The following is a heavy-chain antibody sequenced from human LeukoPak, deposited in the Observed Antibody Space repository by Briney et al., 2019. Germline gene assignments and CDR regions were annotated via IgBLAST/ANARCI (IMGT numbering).Heavy chain of an antibody. V-gene: IGHV3-30*18. CDR1: GFTFSSYG. J-gene: IGHJ4*02. Sequence: GRSLRLSCAASGFTFSSYGMHWVSQAPGKGLEWVAVISYDGSNKYYADSVKGRFTISRDNSKNTLYLQMNSLRAEDTAVYYCAKEGPFSAIFGVVIRAFDYWGQGTLVTVSS. CDR3: AKEGPFSAIFGVVIRAFDY. CDR2: ISYDGSNK. D-gene: IGHD3-3*01.